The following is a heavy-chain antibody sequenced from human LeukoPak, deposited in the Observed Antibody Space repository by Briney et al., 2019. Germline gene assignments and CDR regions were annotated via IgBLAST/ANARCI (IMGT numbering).Heavy chain of an antibody. V-gene: IGHV3-74*01. CDR2: INSDGSST. CDR1: GFTFSSYW. D-gene: IGHD6-19*01. J-gene: IGHJ6*03. CDR3: ARVRSDSSGWYYYYYMDV. Sequence: SGGSLRLSCAASGFTFSSYWMHWVRQAPGKGLVWVSRINSDGSSTSYADSVKGRFTISRDNAKNTLYLQMNSPRAEDTAVYYCARVRSDSSGWYYYYYMDVWGKGTTVTVSS.